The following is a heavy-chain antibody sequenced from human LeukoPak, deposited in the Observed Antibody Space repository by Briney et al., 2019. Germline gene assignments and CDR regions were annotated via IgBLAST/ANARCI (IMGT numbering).Heavy chain of an antibody. CDR3: ARHLYYYDSRGPIYYFDY. J-gene: IGHJ4*02. Sequence: PSETLSLTCAVYGGSFSGYYWSWIRQPPGKGLEWIGEINHSGSTNYNPSLKSRVTISVDTSKNQFSLKLSSVTAADTAVYYCARHLYYYDSRGPIYYFDYWGQGTLVTVSS. D-gene: IGHD3-22*01. CDR1: GGSFSGYY. CDR2: INHSGST. V-gene: IGHV4-34*01.